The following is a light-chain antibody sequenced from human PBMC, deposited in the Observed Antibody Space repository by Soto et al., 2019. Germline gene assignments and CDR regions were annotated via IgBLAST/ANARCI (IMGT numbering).Light chain of an antibody. CDR3: AAWDDSLNGPV. Sequence: QSVLTQPPSESGAPGQRVTISCSGSRSNIGSNTVNWYQHLPGTAPKFLIYSNNQRPSGVPDRFSGSKSGTSASLAISGLQSEDEADYYCAAWDDSLNGPVFGGGTKVTVL. CDR1: RSNIGSNT. J-gene: IGLJ2*01. CDR2: SNN. V-gene: IGLV1-44*01.